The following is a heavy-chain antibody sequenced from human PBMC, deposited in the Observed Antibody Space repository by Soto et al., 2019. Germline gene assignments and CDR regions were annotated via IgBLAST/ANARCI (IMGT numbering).Heavy chain of an antibody. CDR2: IKSKTDGGTT. CDR1: GFTFSNAW. J-gene: IGHJ6*02. Sequence: EVQLVESGGGLVKPGGSLRLSCAASGFTFSNAWMSWVRQAPGKGLEWVGRIKSKTDGGTTDYAAPVKGRFTISRDDSKNTLYLQMNSLKTEDTAVYYCTAIGWTYYYGMDVWGQGTTVTVSS. CDR3: TAIGWTYYYGMDV. V-gene: IGHV3-15*01. D-gene: IGHD6-19*01.